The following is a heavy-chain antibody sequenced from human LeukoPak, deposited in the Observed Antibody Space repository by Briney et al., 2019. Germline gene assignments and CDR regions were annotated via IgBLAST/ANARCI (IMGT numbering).Heavy chain of an antibody. V-gene: IGHV3-23*01. CDR2: ISGSGGST. CDR3: AKQLHSSAWDYFDY. Sequence: GGSLRLXCAASGFTFSSYAMSWVRQAPGKGLEWVSAIISGSGGSTYYADSVKGRFTISRDNSKNTLYLQMNSLRAEDTAVYYCAKQLHSSAWDYFDYWGQGTLVTVSS. CDR1: GFTFSSYA. D-gene: IGHD6-19*01. J-gene: IGHJ4*02.